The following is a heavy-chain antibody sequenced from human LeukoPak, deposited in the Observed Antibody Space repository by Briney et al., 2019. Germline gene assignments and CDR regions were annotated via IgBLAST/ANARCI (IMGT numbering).Heavy chain of an antibody. CDR1: GYTFTSYD. Sequence: GASVKVSCKASGYTFTSYDINWVRQATGQGLEWMGWMNPNSGNTGYAQKFQGRFTMTRNTSISTAYMELSSLRSEDTAVYYCARGHDILTGYYYDPFDYWGQGTLVTVSS. CDR3: ARGHDILTGYYYDPFDY. V-gene: IGHV1-8*01. CDR2: MNPNSGNT. D-gene: IGHD3-9*01. J-gene: IGHJ4*02.